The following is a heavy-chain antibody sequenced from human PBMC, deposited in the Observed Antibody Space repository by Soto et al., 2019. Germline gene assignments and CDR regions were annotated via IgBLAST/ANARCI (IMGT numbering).Heavy chain of an antibody. CDR3: ARLPQQWVDY. V-gene: IGHV3-11*06. CDR2: ISSTSTYT. Sequence: PGGSLRLSCAASGFTFSDYYMSWIRQAPGKGLEWVSYISSTSTYTNYADSVKGRFTISRDNAKNSLYLQMNSLRAEDTAVYYCARLPQQWVDYSGQGPVVTFSS. J-gene: IGHJ4*02. D-gene: IGHD6-19*01. CDR1: GFTFSDYY.